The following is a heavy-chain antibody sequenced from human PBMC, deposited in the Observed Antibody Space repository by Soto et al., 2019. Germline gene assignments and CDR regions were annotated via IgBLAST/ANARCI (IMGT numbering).Heavy chain of an antibody. CDR2: IYYSGST. Sequence: PSETLSLTCTVSGGSISSGVYYWSWIRQHPGKGLEWIGYIYYSGSTYYNPSLKSRVTISVDTSKNQSSLKLSSVTAADTAVYYCARYSPELWFGELSWFDPWGQGTLVTVS. CDR3: ARYSPELWFGELSWFDP. D-gene: IGHD3-10*01. J-gene: IGHJ5*02. V-gene: IGHV4-30-4*08. CDR1: GGSISSGVYY.